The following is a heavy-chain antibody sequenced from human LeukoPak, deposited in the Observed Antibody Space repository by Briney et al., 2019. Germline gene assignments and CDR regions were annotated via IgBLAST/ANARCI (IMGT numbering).Heavy chain of an antibody. D-gene: IGHD2-2*01. CDR2: IYYSGSP. Sequence: SETLSLTCTVSGGSISSSSYYWGWIRQPPGKGLEWSGSIYYSGSPYYKLSLTSRVTISVDTSKNQFSLKLSSVTAADTAVYYCARHRGYCSSTSCYSYYYMDVWGKGTTVTVSS. J-gene: IGHJ6*03. V-gene: IGHV4-39*01. CDR3: ARHRGYCSSTSCYSYYYMDV. CDR1: GGSISSSSYY.